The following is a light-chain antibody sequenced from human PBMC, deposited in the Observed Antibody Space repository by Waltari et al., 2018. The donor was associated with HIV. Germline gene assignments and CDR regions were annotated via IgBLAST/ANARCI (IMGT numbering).Light chain of an antibody. CDR3: QSADTSGTRV. Sequence: SFELTQPPSVSVSPGQTAKITCSGDALAKQYTYWYQQKPGQATVVVIYKDTERPSGIPERFSGSSSGTTVTLTISGVQAEDEADYYCQSADTSGTRVFGSGTKVTVL. V-gene: IGLV3-25*03. CDR1: ALAKQY. J-gene: IGLJ1*01. CDR2: KDT.